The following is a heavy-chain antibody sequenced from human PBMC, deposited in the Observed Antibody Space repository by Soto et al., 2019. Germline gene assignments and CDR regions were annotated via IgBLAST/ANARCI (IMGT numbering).Heavy chain of an antibody. V-gene: IGHV3-30*18. CDR1: GFTFSSYG. D-gene: IGHD3-22*01. Sequence: PGGSLRLSCAASGFTFSSYGMHWVRQAPGKGLEWVAVISYDGSNKYYADSVKGRFTISRDNSKNTLYLQMNSLRAEDTAVYYCAKGLYYYDSSGPIDYWGQGTLVTVSS. CDR3: AKGLYYYDSSGPIDY. CDR2: ISYDGSNK. J-gene: IGHJ4*02.